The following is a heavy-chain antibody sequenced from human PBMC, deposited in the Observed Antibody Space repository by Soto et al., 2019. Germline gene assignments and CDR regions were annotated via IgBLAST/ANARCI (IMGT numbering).Heavy chain of an antibody. CDR3: ARRYGSSFDY. D-gene: IGHD5-12*01. CDR2: IYYSGST. Sequence: QVQLQESGPGLVKPSETLSLTCTVSGGSISSWYWSWIRQPPGKGLEWIGYIYYSGSTNYNPSLKGRVTISVDTSKNQFSLKQSSVPAADTAVYYCARRYGSSFDYWGQGTLVTVSS. J-gene: IGHJ4*02. CDR1: GGSISSWY. V-gene: IGHV4-59*08.